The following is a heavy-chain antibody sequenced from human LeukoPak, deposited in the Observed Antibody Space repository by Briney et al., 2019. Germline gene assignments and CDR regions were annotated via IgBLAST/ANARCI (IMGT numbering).Heavy chain of an antibody. D-gene: IGHD6-19*01. V-gene: IGHV3-48*03. Sequence: GGSLRLSCAASGFTFSSYEMNWVRQAPGKGLEWVSYISSSGSTIYYADSVKGRFTISRDNAKNSLYLQMNSLRAEDTAVYYCARAPGYSSGWYIGYYYYMGVWGKGTTVTVSS. J-gene: IGHJ6*03. CDR2: ISSSGSTI. CDR3: ARAPGYSSGWYIGYYYYMGV. CDR1: GFTFSSYE.